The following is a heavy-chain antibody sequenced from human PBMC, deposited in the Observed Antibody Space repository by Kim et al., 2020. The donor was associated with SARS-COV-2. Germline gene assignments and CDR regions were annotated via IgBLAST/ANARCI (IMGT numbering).Heavy chain of an antibody. CDR1: GFTFSSYW. Sequence: GGSLRLSCAASGFTFSSYWMSWVRQAPGKGLEWVANIKQDGSEKYYVDSVKGRFTISRDNAKNSLYLQMNSLRAEDTAVYYCARDRPGDVTIFGVVIPNYYYYGMDVWGQGTTVTVSS. D-gene: IGHD3-3*01. CDR2: IKQDGSEK. J-gene: IGHJ6*02. CDR3: ARDRPGDVTIFGVVIPNYYYYGMDV. V-gene: IGHV3-7*01.